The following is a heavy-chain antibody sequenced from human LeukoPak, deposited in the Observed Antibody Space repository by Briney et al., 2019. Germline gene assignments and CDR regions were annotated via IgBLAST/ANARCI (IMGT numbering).Heavy chain of an antibody. V-gene: IGHV1-18*01. CDR2: ISPYKDTP. CDR1: GYTFNGYG. Sequence: GASVKVSCKASGYTFNGYGINWVRQAPGQGLEWLGWISPYKDTPYYTQQVQGRVTLTIDTSTSTAHMELRSLRSDDTAVYYCARADGGYYYYMDVWGKGTTVTVSS. CDR3: ARADGGYYYYMDV. D-gene: IGHD3-10*01. J-gene: IGHJ6*03.